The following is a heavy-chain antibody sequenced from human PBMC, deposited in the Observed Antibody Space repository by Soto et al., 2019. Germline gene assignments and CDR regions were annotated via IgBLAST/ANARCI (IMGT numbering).Heavy chain of an antibody. CDR2: INWNGGST. V-gene: IGHV3-20*04. D-gene: IGHD3-22*01. Sequence: VQLVESGGGVVRPGGSLRLSCAATGFTFDDYGMSWVRQAPGKGLEWVSGINWNGGSTGYADSVKGRFTISRDNAKNSMYVLMTSLRAEDTAWYYCARDVRGVTYYYDGSGYYPKDYFDYWGQGTLVTVSS. CDR1: GFTFDDYG. CDR3: ARDVRGVTYYYDGSGYYPKDYFDY. J-gene: IGHJ4*02.